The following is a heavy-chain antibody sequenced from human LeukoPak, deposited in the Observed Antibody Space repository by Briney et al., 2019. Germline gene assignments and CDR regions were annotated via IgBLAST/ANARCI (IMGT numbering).Heavy chain of an antibody. CDR2: INPNSGGT. Sequence: GASVKVSCKASGYTFTGYYMHWVRQAPGQGLGWMGWINPNSGGTSYAQKFQGRVTMTRDTSISTAYMELTRLTSDDTAVYYCARDGYTYGDNWFDPWGQGTLVTVSS. V-gene: IGHV1-2*02. CDR3: ARDGYTYGDNWFDP. CDR1: GYTFTGYY. D-gene: IGHD5-18*01. J-gene: IGHJ5*02.